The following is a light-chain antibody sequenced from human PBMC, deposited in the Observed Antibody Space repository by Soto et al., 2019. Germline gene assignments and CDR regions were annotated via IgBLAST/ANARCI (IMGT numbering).Light chain of an antibody. CDR1: QSVSSN. V-gene: IGKV3-15*01. CDR2: GAS. J-gene: IGKJ1*01. CDR3: QQYHNLWT. Sequence: EVVVTQSPATLSVSPGERATLSCRASQSVSSNLAWYQQKPGQAPRLLIYGASTRATGIPARFSGSGSGTEFTLTISSLQSEDFAVYYCQQYHNLWTFGQGTKVDIK.